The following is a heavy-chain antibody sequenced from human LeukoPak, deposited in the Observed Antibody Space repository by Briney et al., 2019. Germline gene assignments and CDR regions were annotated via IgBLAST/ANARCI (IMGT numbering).Heavy chain of an antibody. J-gene: IGHJ4*02. CDR2: IYTSGST. D-gene: IGHD4-23*01. CDR3: ARDLPYYDYGGNSAFDY. CDR1: GGSISSYY. Sequence: PSETLSLTCTVSGGSISSYYWSWIRLPAGKGLEWIGRIYTSGSTNYNPSLKSRVTMSVDTSKNQFSLKLSSVTAADTAVYYCARDLPYYDYGGNSAFDYWGQGTLVTVSS. V-gene: IGHV4-4*07.